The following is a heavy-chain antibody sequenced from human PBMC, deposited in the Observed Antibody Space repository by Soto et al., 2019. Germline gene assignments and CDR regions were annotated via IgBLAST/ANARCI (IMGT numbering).Heavy chain of an antibody. CDR2: INHSGST. CDR1: GGSFSGYY. J-gene: IGHJ6*02. D-gene: IGHD1-26*01. CDR3: ARGGYFGSYGMDV. Sequence: SETLSLTCAVYGGSFSGYYWSWIRQPPGKGLEWIGEINHSGSTNYNPSLKSRVTISVDTSKNQFSLKLSSVTAADTAVYYCARGGYFGSYGMDVWGQGTTVTV. V-gene: IGHV4-34*01.